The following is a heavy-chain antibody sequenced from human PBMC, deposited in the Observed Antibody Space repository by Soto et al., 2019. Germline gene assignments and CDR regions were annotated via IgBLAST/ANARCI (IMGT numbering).Heavy chain of an antibody. D-gene: IGHD3-3*01. Sequence: SETLSLTCTVSGGSISSGGYYWSWIRQHPGKGLEWIGYIYYSGSTYYNPSLKSRVTISVDTSKNQFSLKLSSVTAADTAVYYCARDRMYYDFWSGPPSGDAFDIWGQGTMVT. CDR2: IYYSGST. CDR3: ARDRMYYDFWSGPPSGDAFDI. CDR1: GGSISSGGYY. J-gene: IGHJ3*02. V-gene: IGHV4-31*03.